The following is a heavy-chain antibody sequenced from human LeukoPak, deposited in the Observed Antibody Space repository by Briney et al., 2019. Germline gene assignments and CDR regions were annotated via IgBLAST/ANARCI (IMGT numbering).Heavy chain of an antibody. V-gene: IGHV3-64*01. D-gene: IGHD3-16*01. Sequence: PGGSLRLSCAASGFTFSSYAMHWVRQAPGKGLEYVSAISSNGGSTYYANSVKGRFTISRDNSKNTLYLQMGSLRAEDMAVYYSARVGGTLVSDYWGQGTLVTVSS. CDR1: GFTFSSYA. J-gene: IGHJ4*02. CDR3: ARVGGTLVSDY. CDR2: ISSNGGST.